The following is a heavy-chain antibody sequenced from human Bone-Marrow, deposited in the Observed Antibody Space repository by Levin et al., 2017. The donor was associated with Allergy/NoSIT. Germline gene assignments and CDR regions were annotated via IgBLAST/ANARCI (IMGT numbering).Heavy chain of an antibody. Sequence: KISCKASGDIFNTYFMSWVRQAPGQGLEWMGGILPMFGTTKNAQKFQGRVTITADKSTGTAYMELSGLRYEDTAVYYCARERSGGSLFDIWGQGTMVTVSS. CDR1: GDIFNTYF. J-gene: IGHJ3*02. V-gene: IGHV1-69*06. D-gene: IGHD1-26*01. CDR3: ARERSGGSLFDI. CDR2: ILPMFGTT.